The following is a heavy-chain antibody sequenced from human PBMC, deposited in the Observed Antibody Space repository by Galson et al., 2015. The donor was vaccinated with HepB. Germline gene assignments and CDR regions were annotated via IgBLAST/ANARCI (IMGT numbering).Heavy chain of an antibody. CDR3: ARGISEEYY. CDR2: IHYTGST. D-gene: IGHD2/OR15-2a*01. J-gene: IGHJ4*02. CDR1: GVSINNYY. Sequence: SETLSLTCTVSGVSINNYYWSWIRQPPGKGLEWVGYIHYTGSTKYSPSLESRVTISVDTSKNLFSLNLSSVTAADTAVYFCARGISEEYYWGQGILVTVSS. V-gene: IGHV4-59*01.